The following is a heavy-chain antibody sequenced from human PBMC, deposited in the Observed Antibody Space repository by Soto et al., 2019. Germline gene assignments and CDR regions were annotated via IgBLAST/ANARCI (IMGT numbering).Heavy chain of an antibody. V-gene: IGHV1-8*01. Sequence: QVQLVQSGAEVKKPGASVKVSCKASGYTFTTYEINWVRQVPGQGLEWMGWMSPSSGNTGYVDQFRGRVTMTSNTSMTTAYIELRILRSEETAVDSCARVGGQLFGDHGMDVWGQGTTVTVTS. CDR2: MSPSSGNT. CDR1: GYTFTTYE. D-gene: IGHD3-10*01. J-gene: IGHJ6*01. CDR3: ARVGGQLFGDHGMDV.